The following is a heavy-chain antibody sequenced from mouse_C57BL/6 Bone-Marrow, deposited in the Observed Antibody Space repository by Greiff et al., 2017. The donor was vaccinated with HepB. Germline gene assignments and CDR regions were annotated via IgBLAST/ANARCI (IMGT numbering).Heavy chain of an antibody. CDR1: GFTFSDYG. Sequence: VQLVESGGGLVKPGGSLKLSCAASGFTFSDYGMHWVRQAPEKGLEWVAYISSGSSTTYYADTVKGRFTISRDNAKNTLFLQMTSLRSEDTAMYYCASRKCYGSSYRNAMDYWGQGTSVTVSS. J-gene: IGHJ4*01. V-gene: IGHV5-17*01. CDR3: ASRKCYGSSYRNAMDY. CDR2: ISSGSSTT. D-gene: IGHD1-1*01.